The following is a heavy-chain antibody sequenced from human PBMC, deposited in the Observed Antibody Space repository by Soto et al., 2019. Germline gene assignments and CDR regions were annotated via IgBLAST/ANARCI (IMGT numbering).Heavy chain of an antibody. CDR2: IYYSGST. CDR3: ARNRQIQPIDY. Sequence: SETLSLTCTVSGGSISSGGYYWSWIRQHPGKGLEWIGYIYYSGSTYYNPSLKSRVTISVDTSKNQFSLKLSSVTAADTAVYYCARNRQIQPIDYWGQGTLETVSS. J-gene: IGHJ4*02. CDR1: GGSISSGGYY. V-gene: IGHV4-31*03. D-gene: IGHD5-18*01.